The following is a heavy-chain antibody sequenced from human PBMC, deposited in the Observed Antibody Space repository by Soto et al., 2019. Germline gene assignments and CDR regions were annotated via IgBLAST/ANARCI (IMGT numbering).Heavy chain of an antibody. CDR3: IHGSGWYDY. CDR2: IKSKTYGETT. Sequence: EVQLVESGGGLVKPGGSLRLSCAASGFTFSNAWMSWFRQGPGKGLEWVGLIKSKTYGETTDYSAPVKGRFTISRDDSKNTLYLQLNSLKNEDTAVYYCIHGSGWYDYWGQGTLVTVSS. V-gene: IGHV3-15*01. D-gene: IGHD6-19*01. J-gene: IGHJ4*02. CDR1: GFTFSNAW.